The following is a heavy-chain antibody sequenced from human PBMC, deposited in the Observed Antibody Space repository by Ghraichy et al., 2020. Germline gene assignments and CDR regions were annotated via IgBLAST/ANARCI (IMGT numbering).Heavy chain of an antibody. Sequence: SETLSLTCTVSGGSISSYYWSWIRQPPGKGLEWIGYIYYSGSTNYNPSLKSRVTISVDTSKNQFSLKLSSVTAADTAVYYCARGRGRWEPTTIWGQGTLVTVSS. D-gene: IGHD1-26*01. CDR1: GGSISSYY. V-gene: IGHV4-59*01. CDR3: ARGRGRWEPTTI. CDR2: IYYSGST. J-gene: IGHJ4*02.